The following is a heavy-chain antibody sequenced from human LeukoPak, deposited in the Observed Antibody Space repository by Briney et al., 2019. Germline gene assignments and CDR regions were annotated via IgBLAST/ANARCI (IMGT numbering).Heavy chain of an antibody. D-gene: IGHD1/OR15-1a*01. Sequence: SETLSLTCTVSGGSISSSSYYWGWIRQPPGKGLEWIGSIYYSGSTYYNPSLKSRVTISVDTSKNQFSLKLSSVTAADTAVYYCARELEQLYDSWGQGTLVTVSS. CDR1: GGSISSSSYY. J-gene: IGHJ5*01. CDR3: ARELEQLYDS. CDR2: IYYSGST. V-gene: IGHV4-39*07.